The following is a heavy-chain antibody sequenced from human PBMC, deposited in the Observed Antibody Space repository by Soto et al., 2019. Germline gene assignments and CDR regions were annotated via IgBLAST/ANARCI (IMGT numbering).Heavy chain of an antibody. CDR3: ARTTIFGVVIIGGWFDP. V-gene: IGHV4-38-2*01. D-gene: IGHD3-3*01. CDR2: IYHSGST. Sequence: SETLSLTCAVSGYSISSGYYWGWIRQPPGKGLEWIGSIYHSGSTYYNPSLKSRVTISVDTSKNQFSLKLSSVTAADTAVYYCARTTIFGVVIIGGWFDPWGQGTLVTVSS. J-gene: IGHJ5*02. CDR1: GYSISSGYY.